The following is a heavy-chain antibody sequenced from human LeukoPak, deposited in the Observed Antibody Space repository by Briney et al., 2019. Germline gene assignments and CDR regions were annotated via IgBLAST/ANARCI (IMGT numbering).Heavy chain of an antibody. CDR1: GFTFSSYW. J-gene: IGHJ4*02. CDR3: ARERPRRYFDY. CDR2: IKQDGSEK. V-gene: IGHV3-7*01. Sequence: GGSLRLSCAASGFTFSSYWMSWVRQAPGKGLEWVANIKQDGSEKYYVESVKGRFTISRDNAKNSLYLQMNSLRAEDTAVYYCARERPRRYFDYWGQGTLVTVSS.